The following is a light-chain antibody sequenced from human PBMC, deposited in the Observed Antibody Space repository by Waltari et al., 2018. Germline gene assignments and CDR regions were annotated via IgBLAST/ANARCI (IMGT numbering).Light chain of an antibody. J-gene: IGKJ1*01. CDR3: QQYYRSRT. Sequence: DIVMTQSPDSLAVSLGERATINCKSSQSVLYNSNDKNYLAWYQQKLGHPPKLLIYWASTRECVVPNRFSGSGSGTNITRTISILQAEYAAVYYYQQYYRSRTFGQGTKVEIK. V-gene: IGKV4-1*01. CDR1: QSVLYNSNDKNY. CDR2: WAS.